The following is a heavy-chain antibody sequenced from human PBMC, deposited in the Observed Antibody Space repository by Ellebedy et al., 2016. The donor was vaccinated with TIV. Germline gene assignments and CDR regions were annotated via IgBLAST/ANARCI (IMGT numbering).Heavy chain of an antibody. CDR3: ARGGNPKQPFDY. CDR2: IYYSGST. Sequence: SETLSLTXTVSGGSISSYYWSWIRQHPGKGLEWIGYIYYSGSTYYNPSLKSRVTISVDTSKNQFSLKLSSVTAADTAVYYCARGGNPKQPFDYWGQGTLVTVSS. V-gene: IGHV4-59*06. D-gene: IGHD1-14*01. CDR1: GGSISSYY. J-gene: IGHJ4*02.